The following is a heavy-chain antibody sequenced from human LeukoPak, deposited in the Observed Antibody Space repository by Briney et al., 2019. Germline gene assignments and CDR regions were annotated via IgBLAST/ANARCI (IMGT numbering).Heavy chain of an antibody. V-gene: IGHV4-59*01. CDR3: ARDPNTAGNYRAFDL. CDR1: GGSISSYY. CDR2: IYYSGST. Sequence: PSETLSLTCTVSGGSISSYYWSWIRQPPGKGLEWIGYIYYSGSTNYNPSLKSRVTISVDTSKNQFSLKLSSVTAADTAVYYCARDPNTAGNYRAFDLWGQGTKVTVSS. D-gene: IGHD4-11*01. J-gene: IGHJ3*01.